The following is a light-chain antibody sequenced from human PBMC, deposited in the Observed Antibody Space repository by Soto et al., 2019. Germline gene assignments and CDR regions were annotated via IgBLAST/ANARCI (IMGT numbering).Light chain of an antibody. Sequence: TQPSSVSGSPGQSITISFSGTSSYVGSYNFVSWYQQHPDKAPKLMIYDVNKRPSGVSNRFSGSKYGNTASLTISGLQAEDEADYYCCSYAGSYTFVVFGGGTKVTVL. V-gene: IGLV2-23*02. CDR3: CSYAGSYTFVV. J-gene: IGLJ2*01. CDR2: DVN. CDR1: SSYVGSYNF.